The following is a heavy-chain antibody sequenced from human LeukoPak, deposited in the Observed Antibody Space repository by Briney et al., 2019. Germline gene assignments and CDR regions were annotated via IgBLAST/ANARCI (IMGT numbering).Heavy chain of an antibody. CDR3: ARDIGIAARPRSAFDI. CDR1: GYTFTGYY. J-gene: IGHJ3*02. CDR2: INPNSGGT. V-gene: IGHV1-2*02. D-gene: IGHD6-6*01. Sequence: ASVKVSCKASGYTFTGYYMHRVRQAPGQGLEWMGWINPNSGGTNYAQKFQGRVTMTRDTSISTAYMELSRLRSDDTAVYYCARDIGIAARPRSAFDIWGQGTMVTVSS.